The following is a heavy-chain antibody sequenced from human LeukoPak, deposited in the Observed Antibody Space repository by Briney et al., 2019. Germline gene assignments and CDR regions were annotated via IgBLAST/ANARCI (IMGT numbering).Heavy chain of an antibody. CDR3: ARGFVLARVDDSSGYYPRFFDY. D-gene: IGHD3-22*01. Sequence: SEILSLTCAVYGGSFSGYYWSWIRQPPGKGLVWIGEINHSGSTNYNPSLKSRVTISVDTSKNQFSLKLSSVTAADTAVYYCARGFVLARVDDSSGYYPRFFDYWGQGTLVTVSS. CDR1: GGSFSGYY. V-gene: IGHV4-34*01. J-gene: IGHJ4*02. CDR2: INHSGST.